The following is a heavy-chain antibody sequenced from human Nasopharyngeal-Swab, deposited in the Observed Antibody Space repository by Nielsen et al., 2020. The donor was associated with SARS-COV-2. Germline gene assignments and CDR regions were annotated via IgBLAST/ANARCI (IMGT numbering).Heavy chain of an antibody. CDR2: LSRRGSTI. V-gene: IGHV3-11*04. Sequence: APGKGLWRGSHLSRRGSTIYYADSGKGRFTISRDNAKNSLYLQMNSLRAEDTAVYYCARDLRGYSGYDPRLNWFDPWGQGTLVTVSS. CDR3: ARDLRGYSGYDPRLNWFDP. J-gene: IGHJ5*02. D-gene: IGHD5-12*01.